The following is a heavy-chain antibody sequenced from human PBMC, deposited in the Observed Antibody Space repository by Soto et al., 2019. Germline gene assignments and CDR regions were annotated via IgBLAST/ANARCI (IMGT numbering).Heavy chain of an antibody. V-gene: IGHV4-30-4*01. CDR3: ARRDVSGRYPRGFDP. CDR2: IYFTGDT. Sequence: QVQLQESGPGLVKPSQTLSLTCTVSGGSISSGKYYWSWIRQAPGKGLEWIGYIYFTGDTYYNPSLKSRLMLSRDTSKNQISLSLRSVTVADTAVYYCARRDVSGRYPRGFDPWGQGALVTVS. D-gene: IGHD2-15*01. J-gene: IGHJ5*02. CDR1: GGSISSGKYY.